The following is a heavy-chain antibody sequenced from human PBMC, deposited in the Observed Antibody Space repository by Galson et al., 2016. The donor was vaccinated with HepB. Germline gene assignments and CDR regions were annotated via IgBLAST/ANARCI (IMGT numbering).Heavy chain of an antibody. D-gene: IGHD1-26*01. CDR1: GGSISSYY. CDR2: IYYSGST. J-gene: IGHJ6*02. V-gene: IGHV4-59*01. CDR3: ARDVGLVGHYYYFGMDV. Sequence: ETLSLTCTVSGGSISSYYWSWIRQPPGKRLEWIGYIYYSGSTNYNPSLKSRLTISVDTSKNQFSLRLSSVTAADTAVYYCARDVGLVGHYYYFGMDVWGQGTTVTVSS.